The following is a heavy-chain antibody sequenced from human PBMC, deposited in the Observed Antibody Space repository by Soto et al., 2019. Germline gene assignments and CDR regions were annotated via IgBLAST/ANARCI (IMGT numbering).Heavy chain of an antibody. Sequence: QLHLVQSGAVVKKPGASVTVSCSASGYPVTAYYMHWVRQAPGRGLEWMGGINPATGAAKYTQKVQGGVTMTRDTSTSTVFMELRGPTSEDTAVFYCARGGGVGVAGSAAFDMWGQGTLVTVSS. CDR3: ARGGGVGVAGSAAFDM. V-gene: IGHV1-2*02. D-gene: IGHD3-3*01. J-gene: IGHJ3*02. CDR2: INPATGAA. CDR1: GYPVTAYY.